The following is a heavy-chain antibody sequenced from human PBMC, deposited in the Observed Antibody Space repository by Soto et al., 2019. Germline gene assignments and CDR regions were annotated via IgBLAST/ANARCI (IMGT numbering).Heavy chain of an antibody. V-gene: IGHV3-21*01. D-gene: IGHD3-10*01. Sequence: GGSLRVSCAASGFTCSSYSMNWVRTTTGKGLEWVSSISSSSSYIYYADSVKGRFTISRDNAKNSLYLQMNSLRAEDTAVYYCARDRVYGLLWFGELDDGMDVWGQGTTVTVSS. CDR3: ARDRVYGLLWFGELDDGMDV. CDR2: ISSSSSYI. J-gene: IGHJ6*02. CDR1: GFTCSSYS.